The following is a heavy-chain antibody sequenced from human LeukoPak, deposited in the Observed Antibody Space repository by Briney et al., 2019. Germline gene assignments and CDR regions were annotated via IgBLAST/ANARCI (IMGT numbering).Heavy chain of an antibody. Sequence: ASVKVSCKASGYSFTSHYMHWVRQAPGQGLEWMGIINPSGGSTSYAQKFQGRVTMTRDTSTTTVYMDLRSLRSEDTAVYYCARPEAQLVWIDYWGRGTLVTVSS. J-gene: IGHJ4*02. CDR2: INPSGGST. CDR1: GYSFTSHY. V-gene: IGHV1-46*01. CDR3: ARPEAQLVWIDY. D-gene: IGHD6-13*01.